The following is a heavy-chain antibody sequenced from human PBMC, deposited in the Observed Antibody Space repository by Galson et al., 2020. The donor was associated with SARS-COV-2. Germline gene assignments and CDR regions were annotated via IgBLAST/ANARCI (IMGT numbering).Heavy chain of an antibody. D-gene: IGHD5-18*01. CDR1: GYTFTNYD. CDR3: ARVWERGFSYGNWFDP. CDR2: MNPKSGNT. Sequence: ASVKVSCKASGYTFTNYDINWVRQATGEGLEWMGWMNPKSGNTGYVQKFQGRVTMTRDTSTSTAYMEWSSLRSEDTAVYYCARVWERGFSYGNWFDPWGQGTLVTVSS. V-gene: IGHV1-8*01. J-gene: IGHJ5*02.